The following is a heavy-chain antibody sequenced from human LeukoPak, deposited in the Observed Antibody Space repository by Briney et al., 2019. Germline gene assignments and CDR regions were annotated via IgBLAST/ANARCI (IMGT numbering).Heavy chain of an antibody. Sequence: PSQTLSLTCTVSGGSISSGSYYWSWIRQPAGKGLEWIGRIYTSGSTNYNPSLKSRVTISVDTSKNQFSLKLSSVTAADTAVYYCARDSGMSGYDLSFDYWGQGTLVTVSS. CDR1: GGSISSGSYY. J-gene: IGHJ4*02. D-gene: IGHD5-12*01. CDR3: ARDSGMSGYDLSFDY. CDR2: IYTSGST. V-gene: IGHV4-61*02.